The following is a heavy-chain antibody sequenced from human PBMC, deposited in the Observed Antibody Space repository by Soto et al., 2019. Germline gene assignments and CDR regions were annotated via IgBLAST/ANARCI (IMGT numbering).Heavy chain of an antibody. CDR3: ARGILLPAAMVRKLTGPFDY. Sequence: GGSLRLSCAASGFTFRSYNMNWVRQAPGKGVEWVSYISSSSSTIYYADSVKGRFTISRDNAKNSLYLQMNSLRDEDTAVYYCARGILLPAAMVRKLTGPFDYWGQGTLVTVSS. V-gene: IGHV3-48*02. CDR1: GFTFRSYN. D-gene: IGHD2-2*01. CDR2: ISSSSSTI. J-gene: IGHJ4*02.